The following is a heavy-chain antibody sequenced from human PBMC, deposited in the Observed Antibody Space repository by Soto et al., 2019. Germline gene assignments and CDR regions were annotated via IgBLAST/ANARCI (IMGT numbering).Heavy chain of an antibody. Sequence: SETLSLTCTVSGGSISRYYWSWIRQPPGKGLEWIGYMYNTGSTVYNPPFKSRVTISVDTSKNQFSLKLSSVTASDTAVYYCARRYSYGHFDYWGQGTLVTV. CDR2: MYNTGST. D-gene: IGHD5-18*01. J-gene: IGHJ4*02. V-gene: IGHV4-59*08. CDR1: GGSISRYY. CDR3: ARRYSYGHFDY.